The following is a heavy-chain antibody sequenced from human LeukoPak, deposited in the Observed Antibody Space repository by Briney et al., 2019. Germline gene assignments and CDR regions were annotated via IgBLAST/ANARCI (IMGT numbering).Heavy chain of an antibody. CDR1: GGSFSGYY. Sequence: SETLSLTCAVYGGSFSGYYWSWIRQPPGKGLEWIGEINHSGSTNYNPSLKSRVTMSVDTSKNQFSLKLSSVTAADTAVYYCASRGGYNPAPHFDYWGQGTLVTVSS. D-gene: IGHD5-24*01. J-gene: IGHJ4*02. CDR3: ASRGGYNPAPHFDY. CDR2: INHSGST. V-gene: IGHV4-34*01.